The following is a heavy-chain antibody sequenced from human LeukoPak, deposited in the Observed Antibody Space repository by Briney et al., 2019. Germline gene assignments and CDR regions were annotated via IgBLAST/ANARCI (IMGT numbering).Heavy chain of an antibody. D-gene: IGHD3-10*01. J-gene: IGHJ4*02. CDR3: ARDFFKYGSGSFHDY. Sequence: SETLSLTCTVSGGSISSSSYYWGWIRQPPGKGLEWVAEINHSGATDYNPALKSRVSISVDPSKKQFSLRLNSVTVADTAVYYCARDFFKYGSGSFHDYWGQGTLVTVSS. CDR1: GGSISSSSYY. CDR2: INHSGAT. V-gene: IGHV4-39*07.